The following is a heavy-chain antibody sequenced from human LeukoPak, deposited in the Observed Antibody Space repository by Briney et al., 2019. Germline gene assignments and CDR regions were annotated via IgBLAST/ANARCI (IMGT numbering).Heavy chain of an antibody. CDR2: ISPNSGAT. V-gene: IGHV1-2*02. D-gene: IGHD3-9*01. CDR1: GYTFTAYY. J-gene: IGHJ5*02. Sequence: ASVNVSCKASGYTFTAYYIHWVRQAPGQGLEWMGWISPNSGATNYAEKFQGRVTMATDRSTNTAYMDLSRLTSVDTAVYYCARGHYDRENWLDPWGQGTLVTVSS. CDR3: ARGHYDRENWLDP.